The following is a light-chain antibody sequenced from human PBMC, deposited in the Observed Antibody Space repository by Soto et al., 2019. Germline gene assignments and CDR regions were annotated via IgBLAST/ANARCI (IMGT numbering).Light chain of an antibody. J-gene: IGKJ4*01. CDR1: QSVSAY. CDR2: DAS. CDR3: QQRSNWPPLT. V-gene: IGKV3-11*01. Sequence: EIVLTQSPATLSLSPGERATLSCRASQSVSAYLAWYQQKPGQAPRLLFYDASNRATGIPARFSGSGSGTDFTLTISSLEPEDFSVYYYQQRSNWPPLTFGGGTKVEIK.